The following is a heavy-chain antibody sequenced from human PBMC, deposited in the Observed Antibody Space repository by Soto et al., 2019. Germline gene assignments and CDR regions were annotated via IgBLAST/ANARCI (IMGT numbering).Heavy chain of an antibody. CDR3: ARDIKGYSYVWAPSMDV. Sequence: VAVISYDGSNKYYADSVKGRFTISRDNSKNTLYLQMNSLRAEDTAVYYCARDIKGYSYVWAPSMDVWGQGTTVTVSS. J-gene: IGHJ6*02. V-gene: IGHV3-30-3*01. CDR2: ISYDGSNK. D-gene: IGHD5-18*01.